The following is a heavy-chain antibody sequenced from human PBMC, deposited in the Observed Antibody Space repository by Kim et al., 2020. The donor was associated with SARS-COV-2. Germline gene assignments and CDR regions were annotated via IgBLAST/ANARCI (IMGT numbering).Heavy chain of an antibody. D-gene: IGHD3-10*01. CDR3: ARRAFQAMVRGGREA. CDR2: IYYSGST. V-gene: IGHV4-39*01. Sequence: SETLSLTCTVSGGSISSSSYYWGWIRQPPGKGLEWIGSIYYSGSTYYNPSLKSRVTISVDTSKNQFSLKLSSVTAADTAVYYCARRAFQAMVRGGREAWGQGTLVTVSS. J-gene: IGHJ5*02. CDR1: GGSISSSSYY.